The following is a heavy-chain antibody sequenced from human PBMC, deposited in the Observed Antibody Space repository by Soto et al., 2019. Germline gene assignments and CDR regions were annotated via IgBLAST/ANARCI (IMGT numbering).Heavy chain of an antibody. D-gene: IGHD6-13*01. Sequence: QVQLVESGGGVVQPGRSLRLSCAASGFTFSSYAMHWVRQAPGKGLEWGAVISSDGSNKYYADSVKGRFTISRDNSKNTLYLQMNSLRAEDTAVYYCARDTSKREGSWYTGWFDPWGQGTLVTVSS. V-gene: IGHV3-30-3*01. CDR3: ARDTSKREGSWYTGWFDP. J-gene: IGHJ5*02. CDR2: ISSDGSNK. CDR1: GFTFSSYA.